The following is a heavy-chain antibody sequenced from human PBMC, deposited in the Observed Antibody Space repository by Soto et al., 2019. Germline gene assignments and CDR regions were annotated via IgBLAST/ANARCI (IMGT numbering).Heavy chain of an antibody. CDR2: ISAYNGNT. CDR3: ARDDSSSWDWFDP. CDR1: GYTFTSYA. D-gene: IGHD6-13*01. Sequence: ASVKVSCKASGYTFTSYAMHWVRQAPGQRLEWMGWISAYNGNTNYAQKLQGRVTMTTDTSTSTAYMELRSLRSDDTAVYYCARDDSSSWDWFDPWGQGTLVTVSS. J-gene: IGHJ5*02. V-gene: IGHV1-18*01.